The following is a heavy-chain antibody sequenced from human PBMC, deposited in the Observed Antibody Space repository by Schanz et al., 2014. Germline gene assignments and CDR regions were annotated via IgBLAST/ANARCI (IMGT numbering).Heavy chain of an antibody. D-gene: IGHD2-2*01. CDR2: INPSSGTT. CDR1: GYTFTSYY. CDR3: ARGGFFDSTSFDA. V-gene: IGHV1-46*03. J-gene: IGHJ4*02. Sequence: QVQLVQSGAEGKKPGASVKVSCKASGYTFTSYYMHWVRQAHGQGLEWMGIINPSSGTTRIAQNLQGRLTVTRDTSTSTVNMELSSLRSEDTAVYYCARGGFFDSTSFDAWGQGTLVTVSS.